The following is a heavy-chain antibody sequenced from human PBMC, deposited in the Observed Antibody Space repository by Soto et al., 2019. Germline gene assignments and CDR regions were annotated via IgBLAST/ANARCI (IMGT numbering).Heavy chain of an antibody. CDR2: IRTYNGNS. Sequence: QVQLVQSGAEVKKPGASVKVSCKASGYSFTSLGISWVRQAPGQGPEWMGWIRTYNGNSWYAENLQARATMTTDTSTSTVYMELRSRRFDDTAVNYCARGDYGDYWGQGTLITVSS. CDR3: ARGDYGDY. J-gene: IGHJ4*02. CDR1: GYSFTSLG. V-gene: IGHV1-18*01.